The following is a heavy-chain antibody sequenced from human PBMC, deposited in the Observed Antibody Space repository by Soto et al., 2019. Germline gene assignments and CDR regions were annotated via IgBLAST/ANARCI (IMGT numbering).Heavy chain of an antibody. J-gene: IGHJ4*02. CDR1: GGSISSSSYY. D-gene: IGHD3-10*01. Sequence: SETLSLACSVSGGSISSSSYYWGWIRQPAGKGLEWIGSIYYSGSTYYNPSLKSRVTISVDTSKNQFSLKLSSVTAADTAVYYCARQTELLWFGDRIYYFDYWGQGTLVTVSS. CDR2: IYYSGST. CDR3: ARQTELLWFGDRIYYFDY. V-gene: IGHV4-39*01.